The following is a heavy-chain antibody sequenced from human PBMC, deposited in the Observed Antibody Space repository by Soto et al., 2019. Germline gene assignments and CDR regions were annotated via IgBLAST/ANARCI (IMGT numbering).Heavy chain of an antibody. CDR1: GGSFSGYY. J-gene: IGHJ6*02. D-gene: IGHD6-13*01. V-gene: IGHV4-34*01. CDR2: INHSGST. Sequence: PSETLSLTCAVYGGSFSGYYWSWIRQPPGKGLEWIGEINHSGSTNYNPSLKSRVTISVDTSKNQFSLKLSSVTAADTAVYYCARGQEQELGRKGMDVWGQGTTVTVS. CDR3: ARGQEQELGRKGMDV.